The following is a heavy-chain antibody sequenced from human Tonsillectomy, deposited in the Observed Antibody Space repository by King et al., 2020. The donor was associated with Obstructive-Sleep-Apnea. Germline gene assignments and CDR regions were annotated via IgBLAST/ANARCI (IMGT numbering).Heavy chain of an antibody. CDR2: IKQDGSEK. J-gene: IGHJ4*02. V-gene: IGHV3-7*01. CDR3: ARIVVVVAATVDDIDYYFDY. Sequence: DVQLVESGGGLVQPGGSLRLSCAASGFTFSSYWMSWVRQAPGKGLEWVANIKQDGSEKYYVDSVKGRFTISRDNAKNSLYLQMNSLRAEDTAVYYCARIVVVVAATVDDIDYYFDYWGQGTLVTVSS. D-gene: IGHD2-15*01. CDR1: GFTFSSYW.